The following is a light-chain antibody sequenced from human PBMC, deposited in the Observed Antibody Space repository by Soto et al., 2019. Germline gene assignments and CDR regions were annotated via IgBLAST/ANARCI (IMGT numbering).Light chain of an antibody. CDR3: QQYNNWPLP. J-gene: IGKJ4*01. CDR1: QSVSSN. V-gene: IGKV3D-15*01. Sequence: IVNTQSPATLSVSPGERATLSCWASQSVSSNLAWYQQKPGQAPRLLIYDVSTRATGIPTRFSGSGSGTEFTLTISSLQSEDFASYYCQQYNNWPLPFGGGTKV. CDR2: DVS.